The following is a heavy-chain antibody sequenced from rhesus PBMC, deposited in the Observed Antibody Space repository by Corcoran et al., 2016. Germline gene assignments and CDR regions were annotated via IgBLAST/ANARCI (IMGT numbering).Heavy chain of an antibody. V-gene: IGHV4S11*01. J-gene: IGHJ4*01. CDR2: IYGSGSST. Sequence: QVQLQESGPGLVKPLETLSLPCAVSGGSLRSNYWSWIRPPPGKGLEVIGYIYGSGSSTNYNPSLKSRVTLSVDTSKNQFSLKLSSVTAADTAVYYCARVEYGTSYDYWGQGVLVTVSS. CDR1: GGSLRSNY. CDR3: ARVEYGTSYDY. D-gene: IGHD4-29*01.